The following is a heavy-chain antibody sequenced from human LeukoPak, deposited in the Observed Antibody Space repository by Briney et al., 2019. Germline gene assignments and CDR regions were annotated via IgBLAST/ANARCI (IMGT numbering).Heavy chain of an antibody. D-gene: IGHD6-19*01. CDR1: GYSFTNYW. V-gene: IGHV5-51*01. CDR3: ARTGHSSGWYGGFDI. Sequence: GESLKISCKGSGYSFTNYWIGWVRQMPGKGLEWMGIIYPGDSDTRYSPSFQGQVTISADKSISTAYLQWSSLKASDTAMYYCARTGHSSGWYGGFDIWGQGTLVTVSS. CDR2: IYPGDSDT. J-gene: IGHJ3*02.